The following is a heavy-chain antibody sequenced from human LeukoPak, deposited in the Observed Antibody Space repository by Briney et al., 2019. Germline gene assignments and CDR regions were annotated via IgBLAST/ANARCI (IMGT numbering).Heavy chain of an antibody. J-gene: IGHJ4*02. V-gene: IGHV3-21*01. D-gene: IGHD3/OR15-3a*01. CDR3: ANEMQGTGEDY. CDR1: GFTLSSYS. Sequence: GGFLRLSCAASGFTLSSYSMNWVRQAPGKGLEWVSSISSSSSYIYYADSVKGRFTISRDNAKNSLYLHMNCLRAEDTAVYYCANEMQGTGEDYWGQGTLVTVSS. CDR2: ISSSSSYI.